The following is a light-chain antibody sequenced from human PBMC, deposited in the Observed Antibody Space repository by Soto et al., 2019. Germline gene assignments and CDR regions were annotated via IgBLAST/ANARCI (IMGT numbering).Light chain of an antibody. CDR1: SSNIGAGYD. V-gene: IGLV1-40*01. J-gene: IGLJ3*02. CDR3: QAYDSGLSGSV. CDR2: GNT. Sequence: QLVLTQPPSVSGAPGQTVTISCTGSSSNIGAGYDVHWYQQLPGTAPKLLIFGNTNRPSGVPDRFSGSKSGTSVSLAITGLQADDEADYYCQAYDSGLSGSVFGGGTKVTVL.